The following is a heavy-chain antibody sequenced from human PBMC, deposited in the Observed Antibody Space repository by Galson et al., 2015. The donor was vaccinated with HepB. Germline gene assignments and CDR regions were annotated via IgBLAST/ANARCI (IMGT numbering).Heavy chain of an antibody. Sequence: SVKVSCKASGFTFTSYAISWVRQAPGQGLEWMGRIIPVIGNANYAQKFQGRVTITADKSTSTAYMELSSLRSEDTAVYYCATEIPPPVHGAYLQWPFDFWGQGTLVTVSS. CDR1: GFTFTSYA. V-gene: IGHV1-69*04. CDR2: IIPVIGNA. D-gene: IGHD4-17*01. CDR3: ATEIPPPVHGAYLQWPFDF. J-gene: IGHJ4*02.